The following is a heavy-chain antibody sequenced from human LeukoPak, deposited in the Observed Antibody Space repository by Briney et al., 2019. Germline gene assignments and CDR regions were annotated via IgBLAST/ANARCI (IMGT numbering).Heavy chain of an antibody. CDR1: GFTFSSYE. D-gene: IGHD3-22*01. V-gene: IGHV3-48*03. CDR2: ISSGGSTM. Sequence: GGSLRLSCGASGFTFSSYEMNWVRQAPGKGLEWVSYISSGGSTMYYADSVKGRFTIFRDNAKNSLYLQMDGLRAEDTAVYYCARGSMKVDYWGQGTLVTVSS. J-gene: IGHJ4*02. CDR3: ARGSMKVDY.